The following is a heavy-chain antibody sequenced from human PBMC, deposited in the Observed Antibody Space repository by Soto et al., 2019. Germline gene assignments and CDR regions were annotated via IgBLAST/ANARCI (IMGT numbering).Heavy chain of an antibody. D-gene: IGHD3-22*01. CDR3: ARQVLSQHNYDSSGYRGNWFDP. CDR1: GGSISSSSYY. J-gene: IGHJ5*02. CDR2: IYYSGST. Sequence: PSETLSLTCTVSGGSISSSSYYWGWIRQPPGKGLEWIGSIYYSGSTYYNPSLKSRVTISVDTSKNQFSLKLSSVTAADTAVYYCARQVLSQHNYDSSGYRGNWFDPWGQGTLVTVSS. V-gene: IGHV4-39*01.